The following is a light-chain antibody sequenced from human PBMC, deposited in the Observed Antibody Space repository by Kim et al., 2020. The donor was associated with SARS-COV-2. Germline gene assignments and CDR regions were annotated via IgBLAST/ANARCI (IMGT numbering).Light chain of an antibody. J-gene: IGKJ4*02. CDR1: QGISSW. CDR3: QKYYNYPLT. CDR2: AAS. Sequence: DIQMTQSPSSLSASVGDRVTITCRASQGISSWLAWYQQKPEEAPKSLIYAASSLQSGVPSRFSGSGSGTDFTLTISSLQPEDFATCYFQKYYNYPLTYGGGTKVDIK. V-gene: IGKV1D-16*01.